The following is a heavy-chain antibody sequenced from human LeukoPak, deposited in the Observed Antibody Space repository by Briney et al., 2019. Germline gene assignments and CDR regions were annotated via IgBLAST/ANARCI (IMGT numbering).Heavy chain of an antibody. V-gene: IGHV1-3*04. CDR1: GYTFTTYA. CDR3: ARALKRREGSGWYEVDY. Sequence: ASVKVSCKASGYTFTTYAIHWVRQAPGQRLEWMGWISTYNDDRKYSPKFQGTVTITTDTSASAAYMELSSLRSEDTAVYYCARALKRREGSGWYEVDYWGQGTLVTVSS. J-gene: IGHJ4*02. D-gene: IGHD6-19*01. CDR2: ISTYNDDR.